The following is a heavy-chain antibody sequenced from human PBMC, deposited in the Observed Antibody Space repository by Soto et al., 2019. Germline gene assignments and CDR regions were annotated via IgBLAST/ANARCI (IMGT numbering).Heavy chain of an antibody. CDR3: AKDVSRRGWSFDY. J-gene: IGHJ4*02. D-gene: IGHD6-19*01. V-gene: IGHV3-30*18. CDR1: GFTFSSYG. Sequence: PGGSLRLSCAASGFTFSSYGMHWVRQAPGKGLEWVAVISYDGSNKYYADSVKGRFTISRDNSKNTLYLQMNSLRAEDTAVYYRAKDVSRRGWSFDYWGQGTLVTVSS. CDR2: ISYDGSNK.